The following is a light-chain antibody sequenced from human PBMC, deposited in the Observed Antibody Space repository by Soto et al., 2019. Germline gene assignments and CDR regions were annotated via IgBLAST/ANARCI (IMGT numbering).Light chain of an antibody. CDR1: QSVGASY. CDR3: QQYGSSSWT. Sequence: EMVLTQSPGTLSLSPGERATLSCRASQSVGASYLAWYQQKPGQAPRLLINGASSRATGIPDGFSGSGSGTDFPLTISRLEPEDFAVYYCQQYGSSSWTFGQGTKVEIK. CDR2: GAS. V-gene: IGKV3-20*01. J-gene: IGKJ1*01.